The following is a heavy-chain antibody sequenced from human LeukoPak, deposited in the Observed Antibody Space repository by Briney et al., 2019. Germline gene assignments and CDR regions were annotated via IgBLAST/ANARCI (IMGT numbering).Heavy chain of an antibody. Sequence: SVKVSCKASVGTFSSYAISWVRQAPGQGLEWMGWITPILGTVNNAKKFQGRATITTDESTSTAYRELSSLRSEDTAGYYCAGGSTVTTFVVDIWGQGTMVTVSS. CDR1: VGTFSSYA. D-gene: IGHD4-17*01. J-gene: IGHJ3*02. CDR3: AGGSTVTTFVVDI. V-gene: IGHV1-69*05. CDR2: ITPILGTV.